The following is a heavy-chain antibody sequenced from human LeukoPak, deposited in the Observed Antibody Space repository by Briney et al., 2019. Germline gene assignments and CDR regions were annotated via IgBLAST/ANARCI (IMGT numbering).Heavy chain of an antibody. CDR2: IYHSGST. CDR3: ARGGDFDY. Sequence: SETLSLTCTVSGYSISSGYYWGWIRQPPGKGLEWIGSIYHSGSTYYNPSLKSRVTISVDTSKNQFSLKPSSVTAADTAVYYCARGGDFDYWGQGTLVTVSS. J-gene: IGHJ4*02. V-gene: IGHV4-38-2*02. CDR1: GYSISSGYY. D-gene: IGHD3-10*01.